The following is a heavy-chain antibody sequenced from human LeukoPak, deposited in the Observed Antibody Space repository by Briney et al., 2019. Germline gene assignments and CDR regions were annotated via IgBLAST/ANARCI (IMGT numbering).Heavy chain of an antibody. Sequence: LTGGSLRLSCAASGFTVSSNYMSWVRQAPGKGLEWVAVISYDGSNKYYADSVKGRFTISRDNSKNTLYLQMNSLRAEDTAVYYCARLAYYDSSGYLTDFDYWGQGTLVTVSS. J-gene: IGHJ4*02. D-gene: IGHD3-22*01. V-gene: IGHV3-30*03. CDR1: GFTVSSNY. CDR2: ISYDGSNK. CDR3: ARLAYYDSSGYLTDFDY.